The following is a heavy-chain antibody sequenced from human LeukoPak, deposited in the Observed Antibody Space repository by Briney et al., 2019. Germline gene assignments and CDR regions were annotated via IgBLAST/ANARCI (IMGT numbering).Heavy chain of an antibody. CDR3: AREGDGYYYDSSGYY. D-gene: IGHD3-22*01. CDR2: IYYSGST. CDR1: GGSISSSSYY. Sequence: SETLSLTCTVSGGSISSSSYYWGWIRQPPGKGLEWIGSIYYSGSTYYNPSLKSRVTISVDTSKNQFSLKLSSVTAADTAVYYCAREGDGYYYDSSGYYWSQGTLVTVSS. J-gene: IGHJ4*02. V-gene: IGHV4-39*07.